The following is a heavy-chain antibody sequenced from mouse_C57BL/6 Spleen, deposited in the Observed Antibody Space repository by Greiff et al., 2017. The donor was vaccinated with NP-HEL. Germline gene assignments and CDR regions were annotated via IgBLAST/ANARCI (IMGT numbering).Heavy chain of an antibody. CDR2: ISYDGSN. CDR3: ARALTGPGAMDY. V-gene: IGHV3-6*01. J-gene: IGHJ4*01. CDR1: GYSITSGYY. D-gene: IGHD4-1*01. Sequence: EVKLQQSGPGLVKPSQSLSLTCSVTGYSITSGYYWNWIRQFPGNKLEWMGYISYDGSNNYNPSLKNRISITRDTSKNQFFLKLNSVTTEDTATYYCARALTGPGAMDYWGQGTSVTVSS.